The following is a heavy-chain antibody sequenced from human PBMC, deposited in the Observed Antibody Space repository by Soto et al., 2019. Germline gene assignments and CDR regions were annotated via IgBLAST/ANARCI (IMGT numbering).Heavy chain of an antibody. D-gene: IGHD3-3*01. Sequence: QVQLVQSGAEVKKPGASVKVSCKASGYTFTSYDINWVRQATGQGLEWMGWMNPNSGNTGYAQKFQGSVTMTRNTSISTAYMGLSSLTSEDTALYYCATGRVLRFLRHGDYYYYYGRCVWGQGTTVTVSS. J-gene: IGHJ6*02. CDR2: MNPNSGNT. CDR3: ATGRVLRFLRHGDYYYYYGRCV. CDR1: GYTFTSYD. V-gene: IGHV1-8*01.